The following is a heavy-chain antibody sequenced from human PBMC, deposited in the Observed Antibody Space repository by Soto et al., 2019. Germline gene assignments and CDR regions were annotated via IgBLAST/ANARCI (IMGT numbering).Heavy chain of an antibody. CDR2: ISAYNGNT. V-gene: IGHV1-18*04. Sequence: VSVKVSCKASGYTFTSYGISWVLQAPGQGLEWMGWISAYNGNTSYAQKLQGRVTMTTDTSTSTAYMELRSLRSDDTAVYYCARDTYYYDSSGQGWFDPWGQGTLVTVSS. D-gene: IGHD3-22*01. CDR3: ARDTYYYDSSGQGWFDP. CDR1: GYTFTSYG. J-gene: IGHJ5*02.